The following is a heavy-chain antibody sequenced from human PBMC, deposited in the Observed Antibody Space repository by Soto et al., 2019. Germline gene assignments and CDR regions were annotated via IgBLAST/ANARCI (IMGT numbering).Heavy chain of an antibody. CDR1: GGSISTSSYY. CDR3: ARQVVDGTVTGSGSFDY. J-gene: IGHJ4*02. D-gene: IGHD3-10*01. CDR2: VYYSGTT. V-gene: IGHV4-39*01. Sequence: QLQLQESGPGLVKPSETLSLTCTVSGGSISTSSYYWGWIRQPPGMGLEWIGSVYYSGTTYYNSSLKCRVTMPGDAAENQISRKLSAVTAADTAVCYCARQVVDGTVTGSGSFDYWGQGILVTVSS.